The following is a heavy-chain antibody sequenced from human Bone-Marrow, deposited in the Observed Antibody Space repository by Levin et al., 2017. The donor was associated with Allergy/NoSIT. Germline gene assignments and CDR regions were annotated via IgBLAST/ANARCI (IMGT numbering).Heavy chain of an antibody. CDR3: TILDGDYYYYYGLDV. D-gene: IGHD4-17*01. J-gene: IGHJ6*02. CDR2: ISLDGSQK. Sequence: GGSLRLSCAASGFTFSSYGMHWVRQAPGKGLEWVALISLDGSQKYYADSVKGRFAISRDNSKNTVYLQMNSLRPEDTAVYYCTILDGDYYYYYGLDVWGQGTTVTVSS. CDR1: GFTFSSYG. V-gene: IGHV3-30*03.